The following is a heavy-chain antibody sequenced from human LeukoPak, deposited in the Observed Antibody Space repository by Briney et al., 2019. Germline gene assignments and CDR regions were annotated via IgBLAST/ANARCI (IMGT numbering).Heavy chain of an antibody. J-gene: IGHJ3*02. CDR3: AKDMGRFSSWYFAFDI. V-gene: IGHV3-9*03. Sequence: GGSLRLSCAASGFTFDDYAMHWVRQAPGKGLEWVSGISWNSGSIGYADSVKGRFTISRDNAKNSLYLQMNSLRAEDMALYYCAKDMGRFSSWYFAFDIWGQGTMVTVSS. CDR2: ISWNSGSI. D-gene: IGHD6-13*01. CDR1: GFTFDDYA.